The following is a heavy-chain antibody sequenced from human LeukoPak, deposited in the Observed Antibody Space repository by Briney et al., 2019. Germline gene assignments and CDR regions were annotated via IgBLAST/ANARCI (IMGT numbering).Heavy chain of an antibody. Sequence: GGSLRHSCAASGFTFYDYTMHWVRQPPGKDLEWVSLMTWDAGTTYYADSVKGRFTISRDNSKNSLYLQMNSLRSEDTALYYCAKGGQTAARDMDVWGKGTTVTVSS. CDR3: AKGGQTAARDMDV. V-gene: IGHV3-43*01. CDR1: GFTFYDYT. J-gene: IGHJ6*03. D-gene: IGHD2-2*01. CDR2: MTWDAGTT.